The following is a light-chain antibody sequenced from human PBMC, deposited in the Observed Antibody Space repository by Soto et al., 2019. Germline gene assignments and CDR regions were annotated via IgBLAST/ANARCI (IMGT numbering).Light chain of an antibody. Sequence: ESVLTQSPATLSLSPGERATLSCRASPSVSNSLAWYQHKPGQAPRLLIYDAFNRATGIPDRFSGSGSGTDFTLTISRLEPEDFAVYYCQQYGSSLQTFGQGTKVDIK. CDR1: PSVSNS. CDR2: DAF. V-gene: IGKV3-20*01. J-gene: IGKJ1*01. CDR3: QQYGSSLQT.